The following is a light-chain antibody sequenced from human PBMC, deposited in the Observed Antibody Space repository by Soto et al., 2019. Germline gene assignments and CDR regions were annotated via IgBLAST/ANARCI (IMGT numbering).Light chain of an antibody. Sequence: EIVLTQSPGTLSLSPGERATLSCRASQSVSSSYLAWYQQKPGQAPRLLIYGASSRATGIPDRFSGSGSGTDFTLTTSRLEHEDFVVYCGPLYGSSPLRTFVPGTNVDI. CDR3: PLYGSSPLRT. V-gene: IGKV3-20*01. J-gene: IGKJ3*01. CDR2: GAS. CDR1: QSVSSSY.